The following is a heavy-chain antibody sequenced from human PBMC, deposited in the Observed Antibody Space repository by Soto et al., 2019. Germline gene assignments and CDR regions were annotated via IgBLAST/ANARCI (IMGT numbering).Heavy chain of an antibody. Sequence: EVQLVESGGGVVQPGRSLRLSCAASGFTFDDYGMHWVRQAPGKGLEWVSGIDWTGGIRGYADSVEGRITISRDNAKTSLYLQMDSLRVEDTALYFCAKEGSSGLEYYGMDVWGQGTTVTVSS. V-gene: IGHV3-9*01. CDR2: IDWTGGIR. CDR3: AKEGSSGLEYYGMDV. CDR1: GFTFDDYG. D-gene: IGHD3-22*01. J-gene: IGHJ6*02.